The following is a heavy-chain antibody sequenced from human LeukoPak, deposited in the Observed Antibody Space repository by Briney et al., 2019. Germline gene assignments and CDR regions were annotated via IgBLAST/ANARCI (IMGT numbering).Heavy chain of an antibody. V-gene: IGHV4-34*01. CDR2: INHSGST. J-gene: IGHJ3*02. D-gene: IGHD4-17*01. Sequence: SVTLSLTCAVYGGSFSGYYWSWIRQPPGKGLEWIGEINHSGSTNYNPSLKSRVTISVDTSKNQFSLKLSSVTAADTAVYYCARAEYGWAFDIWGQGTMVTVSS. CDR1: GGSFSGYY. CDR3: ARAEYGWAFDI.